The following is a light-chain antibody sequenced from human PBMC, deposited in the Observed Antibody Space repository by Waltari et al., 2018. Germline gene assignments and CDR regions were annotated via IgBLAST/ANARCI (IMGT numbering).Light chain of an antibody. CDR1: QGISNY. J-gene: IGKJ4*01. CDR3: QQLNSYPLT. Sequence: DFVMTQFPDSLAVSLGEMATITCRASQGISNYLAWYQQKPGKAPKLLIYSASTLQSGVPSRFSGSGSGTEFSLTISSLQPEDFATYYCQQLNSYPLTFGGGTKVEIK. V-gene: IGKV1-9*01. CDR2: SAS.